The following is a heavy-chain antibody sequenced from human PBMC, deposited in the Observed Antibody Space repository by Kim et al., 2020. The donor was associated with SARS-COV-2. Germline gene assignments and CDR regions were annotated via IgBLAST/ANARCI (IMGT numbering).Heavy chain of an antibody. CDR2: TYYRSKWFN. J-gene: IGHJ6*02. D-gene: IGHD1-26*01. CDR1: GDSVSSNTAT. CDR3: SRSSQTSGRHYGLDV. Sequence: SQTLSLTCAISGDSVSSNTATWNWIRQSPSRGLEWLGRTYYRSKWFNDYAVSLKSRITINPDTSKNQFSLQLNSVTPEDTAVYYCSRSSQTSGRHYGLDVWGQGTTVTVSS. V-gene: IGHV6-1*01.